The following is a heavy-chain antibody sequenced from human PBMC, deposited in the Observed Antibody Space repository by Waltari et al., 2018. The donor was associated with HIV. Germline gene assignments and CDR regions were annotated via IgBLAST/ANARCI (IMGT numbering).Heavy chain of an antibody. CDR3: ARRQAPYWYFDL. Sequence: QLVESGGGLVTAGGALRLSWADSGFTFCSYNMNWVRQVPGKGLEWVSSISSSNNNVFYGDSVKGRFTISRDNAKKSLFLQMNSLRGEDTAIYYCARRQAPYWYFDLWGRGTLVTVSS. V-gene: IGHV3-21*02. J-gene: IGHJ2*01. CDR2: ISSSNNNV. CDR1: GFTFCSYN.